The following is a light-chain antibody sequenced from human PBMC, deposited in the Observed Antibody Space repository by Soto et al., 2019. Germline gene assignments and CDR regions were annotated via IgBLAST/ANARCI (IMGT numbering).Light chain of an antibody. V-gene: IGLV2-14*01. J-gene: IGLJ1*01. Sequence: QSALTQPASVSGSPGQSITISCTGTSSEVGGYNYVSWYQQHPGKAPKLMIYEVSNRPSGVSNRFSGSKSGNTASLTISGLQAEDEADYYCSSYTSSSSFYVFGTVTKVTVL. CDR2: EVS. CDR1: SSEVGGYNY. CDR3: SSYTSSSSFYV.